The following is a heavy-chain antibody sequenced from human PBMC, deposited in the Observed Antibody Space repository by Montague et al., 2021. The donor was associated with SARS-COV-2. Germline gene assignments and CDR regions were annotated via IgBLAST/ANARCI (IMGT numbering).Heavy chain of an antibody. CDR2: IWFDGRKK. D-gene: IGHD3-9*01. CDR1: GFSFRNYG. Sequence: SLRLPCAASGFSFRNYGMNWVRQAPGKGLEWVVVIWFDGRKKYYADSVEGRFTVSRDNSKNTLYLEMNSLRAEDTGVYYCARARLDILSPGRGMDVWGQGTTVTVSS. V-gene: IGHV3-33*01. J-gene: IGHJ6*02. CDR3: ARARLDILSPGRGMDV.